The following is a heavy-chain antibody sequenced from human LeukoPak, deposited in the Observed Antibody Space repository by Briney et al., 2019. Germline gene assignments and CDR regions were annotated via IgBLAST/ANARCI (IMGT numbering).Heavy chain of an antibody. J-gene: IGHJ3*02. CDR3: ARLITMIVVVSEQPDAFDI. V-gene: IGHV1-18*01. D-gene: IGHD3-22*01. CDR1: GYTFTSYG. CDR2: ISAYNGNT. Sequence: ASVTVSCKASGYTFTSYGISWVRQAPGQGLEWMGWISAYNGNTNYAQKLQGRVTMTTDTSTSTAYMELRSLRSDDTAVYYCARLITMIVVVSEQPDAFDIWGQGTMVTVSS.